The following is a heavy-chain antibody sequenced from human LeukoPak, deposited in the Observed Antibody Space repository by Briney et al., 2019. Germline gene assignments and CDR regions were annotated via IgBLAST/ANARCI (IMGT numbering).Heavy chain of an antibody. Sequence: GGSLRLSCAASGFTFGSYAMNWVRQAPGRGLEWVSSLPSGGGPSYADPVKGRFTVSRDNSKNTLYLQMNSLRAEDTAVYYCAKGTYYYDSSGYDHWGQGTLVTVSS. CDR2: LPSGGGP. CDR3: AKGTYYYDSSGYDH. CDR1: GFTFGSYA. J-gene: IGHJ4*02. D-gene: IGHD3-22*01. V-gene: IGHV3-23*01.